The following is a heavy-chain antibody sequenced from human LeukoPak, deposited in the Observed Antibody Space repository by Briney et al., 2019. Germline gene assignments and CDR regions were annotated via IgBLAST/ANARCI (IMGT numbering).Heavy chain of an antibody. D-gene: IGHD3-9*01. CDR2: ISYDGTNK. J-gene: IGHJ3*02. Sequence: PGRSLRLSCAASGFTFSGYGMHWVRQAPGKGLEWVAGISYDGTNKYYVDSVKGRFTISRDNSKNTLYLQMNSLRAEDTAVYYCARDRDFDWLSNLDAFDIWGQGTMVTVSS. V-gene: IGHV3-30*03. CDR3: ARDRDFDWLSNLDAFDI. CDR1: GFTFSGYG.